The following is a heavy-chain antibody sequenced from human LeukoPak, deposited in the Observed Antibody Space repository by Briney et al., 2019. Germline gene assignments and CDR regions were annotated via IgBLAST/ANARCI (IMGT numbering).Heavy chain of an antibody. Sequence: GGSLRLSCAASGFTFSSYWMHWVRQAPGKGLVWVSRINSDGSSTSYADSVKGRFTISRDNAKNTLYLQMNSLRAEDTAVYYCARDLLGNSGSYLRHPNGPPSDCWGQGTLVTVSS. CDR3: ARDLLGNSGSYLRHPNGPPSDC. CDR2: INSDGSST. CDR1: GFTFSSYW. V-gene: IGHV3-74*01. D-gene: IGHD1-26*01. J-gene: IGHJ4*02.